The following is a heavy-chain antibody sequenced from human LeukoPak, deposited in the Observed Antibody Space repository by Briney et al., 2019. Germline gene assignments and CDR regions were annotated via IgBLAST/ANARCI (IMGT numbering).Heavy chain of an antibody. CDR3: ARATYDSSGYYSYHPDY. CDR2: ISSSGSTI. V-gene: IGHV3-11*01. D-gene: IGHD3-22*01. J-gene: IGHJ4*02. Sequence: PGGSLRLSCAASGFTFSDYYMSWIRQAPGKGLEWVSYISSSGSTIYYADSVKGRFTISRDNAKNSLYLQMNSLRAEETAVYYCARATYDSSGYYSYHPDYWGQGTLVTVSS. CDR1: GFTFSDYY.